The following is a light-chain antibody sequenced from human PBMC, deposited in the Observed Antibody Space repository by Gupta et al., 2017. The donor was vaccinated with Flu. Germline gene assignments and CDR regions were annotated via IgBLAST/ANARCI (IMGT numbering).Light chain of an antibody. V-gene: IGLV3-25*03. J-gene: IGLJ2*01. CDR2: KDS. CDR3: QSIDNSASL. Sequence: KDSERPLGIPERFSGSTSGTTVMLTITGVQAEDEGDYYCQSIDNSASLFGGGTKLTVL.